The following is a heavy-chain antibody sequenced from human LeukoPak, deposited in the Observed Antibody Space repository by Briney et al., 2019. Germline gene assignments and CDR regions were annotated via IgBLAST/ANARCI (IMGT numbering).Heavy chain of an antibody. CDR1: GYTFTSYD. CDR3: ARDWSGDGVVFDY. Sequence: ASVKVSCRASGYTFTSYDINWVRQATGQGLEWMGWMNPNSGNTGYAQKFQGRVTMTRNTSISTAYMELSSLRSEDTAVYYCARDWSGDGVVFDYWGQGTLVTVSS. D-gene: IGHD3-3*01. CDR2: MNPNSGNT. V-gene: IGHV1-8*01. J-gene: IGHJ4*02.